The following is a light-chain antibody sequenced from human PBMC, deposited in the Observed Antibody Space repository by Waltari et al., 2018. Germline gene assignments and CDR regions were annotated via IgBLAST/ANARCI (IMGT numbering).Light chain of an antibody. V-gene: IGLV8-61*01. J-gene: IGLJ3*02. Sequence: QTVVTQEPSLSVSPGGTVTLTCGLSSGSVSTSYYPSWYQQTPGQAPRPLIYSTNPRSSGLPDRFSGSILGNKAALTITGAQADDECDDHCLLYMGGGIMFGGGTKLTVL. CDR1: SGSVSTSYY. CDR3: LLYMGGGIM. CDR2: STN.